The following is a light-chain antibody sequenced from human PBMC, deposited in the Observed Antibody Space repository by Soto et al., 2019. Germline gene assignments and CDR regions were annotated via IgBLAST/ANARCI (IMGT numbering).Light chain of an antibody. CDR1: SSDVGGYNY. CDR2: EVS. Sequence: QSALTQPASLSGSPGQSITISCTGTSSDVGGYNYVSWYQHHTGKAPKLMIYEVSNRPSGVSNRFAGSKSGSAASLTSSGLQAEDEADSHFRSYPTSRTPEFGGEHKLAV. CDR3: RSYPTSRTPE. V-gene: IGLV2-14*01. J-gene: IGLJ3*02.